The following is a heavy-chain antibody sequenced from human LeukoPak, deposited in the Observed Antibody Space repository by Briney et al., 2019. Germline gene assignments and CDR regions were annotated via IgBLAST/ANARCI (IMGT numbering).Heavy chain of an antibody. V-gene: IGHV4-61*02. Sequence: PSQTLSLTCTVSGGSISSGSYYWSWIRQPAGKGLEWIGRIYTSGSTNYNPSLKSRVTISVDTSKNQFSLKLSSVTAADTAVYYCAFTLGEGRPQPGRFDPWGQGTLVTVSS. J-gene: IGHJ5*02. D-gene: IGHD3-16*01. CDR2: IYTSGST. CDR3: AFTLGEGRPQPGRFDP. CDR1: GGSISSGSYY.